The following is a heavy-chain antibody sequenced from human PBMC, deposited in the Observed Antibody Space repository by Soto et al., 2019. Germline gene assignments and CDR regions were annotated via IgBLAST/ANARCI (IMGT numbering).Heavy chain of an antibody. CDR1: GFSLSTSAVG. D-gene: IGHD3-22*01. J-gene: IGHJ3*02. CDR2: IYWNDDK. Sequence: SGPTLVNPTQTLTLTCTFSGFSLSTSAVGVGWIRQPPGKALEWLALIYWNDDKRYSPSLKTKLTIMKDTSKNQVVLTMTNMDPVDTATYFCAXDSYDGSDYYPHDAFDIWGQGTMVTVSS. V-gene: IGHV2-5*01. CDR3: AXDSYDGSDYYPHDAFDI.